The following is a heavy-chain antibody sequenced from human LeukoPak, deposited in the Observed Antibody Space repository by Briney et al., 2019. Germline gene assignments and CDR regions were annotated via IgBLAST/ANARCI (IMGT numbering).Heavy chain of an antibody. CDR2: IWYDGSKK. J-gene: IGHJ6*02. V-gene: IGHV3-33*01. Sequence: GGSLRLSCAASGFTFRSHGMQWVRQAPGKGLEWVAVIWYDGSKKYYADSAKGRFTISRDNSKNTLDLQMSSLRAEDTAEYYCARSNTVTSNYYYGMDVWGQGTTVTVSS. CDR1: GFTFRSHG. CDR3: ARSNTVTSNYYYGMDV. D-gene: IGHD4-11*01.